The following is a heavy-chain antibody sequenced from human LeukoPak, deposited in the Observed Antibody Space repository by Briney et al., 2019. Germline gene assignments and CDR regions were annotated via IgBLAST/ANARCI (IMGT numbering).Heavy chain of an antibody. CDR3: ARVRPVADDAFDI. CDR2: INHSGST. D-gene: IGHD6-19*01. Sequence: KPSETLSLTCAVYGGSFSGYYWSWIRQPPGKGLEWIGEINHSGSTNYNPSLKSRVTISVDTSKNQFSLKLSSVTAADTAVYYCARVRPVADDAFDIWGQGTMVTVSS. V-gene: IGHV4-34*01. J-gene: IGHJ3*02. CDR1: GGSFSGYY.